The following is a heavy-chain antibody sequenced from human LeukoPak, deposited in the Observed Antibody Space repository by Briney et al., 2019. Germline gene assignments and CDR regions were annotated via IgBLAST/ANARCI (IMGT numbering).Heavy chain of an antibody. V-gene: IGHV4-39*07. Sequence: SETLSLTCTVSGGSISSSSYYWGWIRQPPGKGLEWIGSIYHSGSTYYNPSLKSRVIISVDTSKNQFSLKLSSVTAADTAVYYCARVYYSSSYDYWYFDLWGRGTLVTVSS. CDR3: ARVYYSSSYDYWYFDL. D-gene: IGHD6-13*01. J-gene: IGHJ2*01. CDR1: GGSISSSSYY. CDR2: IYHSGST.